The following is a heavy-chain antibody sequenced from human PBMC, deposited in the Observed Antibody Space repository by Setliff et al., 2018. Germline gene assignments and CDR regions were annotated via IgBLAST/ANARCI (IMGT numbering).Heavy chain of an antibody. Sequence: GESLKISCKASGYSFTDYWIAWVRQMPGKGLEWMGIIYPSNSNIKYRPSFEAQITFSVDKSITTAYLQWSSLKASDTAIYYCARHRVGNSGYAIPILDFWGQGALVTVSS. J-gene: IGHJ4*02. D-gene: IGHD5-12*01. CDR1: GYSFTDYW. CDR2: IYPSNSNI. V-gene: IGHV5-51*01. CDR3: ARHRVGNSGYAIPILDF.